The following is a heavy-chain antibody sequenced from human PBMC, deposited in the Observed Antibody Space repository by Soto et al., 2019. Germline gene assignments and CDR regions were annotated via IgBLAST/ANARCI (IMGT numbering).Heavy chain of an antibody. V-gene: IGHV4-4*07. J-gene: IGHJ3*02. CDR2: VYITGST. CDR3: ARGGRDGFDI. CDR1: GGSISTSF. Sequence: PSATLSLTCTVSGGSISTSFWNWIRQSAEKGLEWIGRVYITGSTNYHPSLRSRVTMSVDTSKNQFSLKLSSVTAADTAVYYCARGGRDGFDIWGQGTRVT.